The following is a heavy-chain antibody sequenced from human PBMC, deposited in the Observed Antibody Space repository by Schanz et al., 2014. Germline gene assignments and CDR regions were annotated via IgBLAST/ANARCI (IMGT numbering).Heavy chain of an antibody. CDR1: GFTFSGFW. CDR3: AKGRFGELSAFDI. Sequence: EVQLAESGGGLVQPGGSLRLSCAASGFTFSGFWMTWVRQAPGKGLEWVSRIKSDGSSTSYADSVKGRFTISSDNSKSTLYLQMSSLRAEDTALYYCAKGRFGELSAFDIWGQGTMVTVSS. CDR2: IKSDGSST. D-gene: IGHD3-10*01. V-gene: IGHV3-74*02. J-gene: IGHJ3*02.